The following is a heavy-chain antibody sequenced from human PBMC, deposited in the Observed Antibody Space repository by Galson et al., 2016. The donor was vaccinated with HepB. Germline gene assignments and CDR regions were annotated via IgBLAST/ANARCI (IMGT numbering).Heavy chain of an antibody. J-gene: IGHJ6*04. D-gene: IGHD3-10*01. V-gene: IGHV1-46*03. CDR3: ARIGRDITMVQGVTTYYYYAVDV. CDR1: GYTFISYN. Sequence: SVKVSCKASGYTFISYNMHWVRQAPGQGLEWMGIINPSGGNTTYAQKFQGRVTMTRDTSTSTVYMELSSLRSEDTAVYYCARIGRDITMVQGVTTYYYYAVDVWGKGTTVTVSS. CDR2: INPSGGNT.